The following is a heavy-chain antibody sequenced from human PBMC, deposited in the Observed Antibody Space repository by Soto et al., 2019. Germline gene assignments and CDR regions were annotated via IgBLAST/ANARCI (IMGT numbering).Heavy chain of an antibody. CDR3: ARDGRLVPAAISYYGMDV. V-gene: IGHV1-69*13. Sequence: SVKVSCKASGGTFSSYAISWVRQAPGQGLEWMGGIIPIFGTANYAQKFQGRVTITADESTSTAYMELSSLRSEDTAVYYCARDGRLVPAAISYYGMDVWGQGTTVTVSS. CDR2: IIPIFGTA. J-gene: IGHJ6*02. CDR1: GGTFSSYA. D-gene: IGHD2-2*01.